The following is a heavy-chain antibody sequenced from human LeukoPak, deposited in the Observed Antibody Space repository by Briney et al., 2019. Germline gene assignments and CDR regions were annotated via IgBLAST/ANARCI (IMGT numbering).Heavy chain of an antibody. D-gene: IGHD3-16*01. V-gene: IGHV1-2*02. J-gene: IGHJ4*02. CDR1: GYTFTGYY. CDR3: ARYDYVWGSQKGFDY. CDR2: INPNSGGT. Sequence: GASVKVSCKASGYTFTGYYMHWVRQAPGQGLEWMGWINPNSGGTNYAQKFQGRVTMTRDTSISTAYMELSRLRSDDTAVYYCARYDYVWGSQKGFDYWGQGTLVTVSS.